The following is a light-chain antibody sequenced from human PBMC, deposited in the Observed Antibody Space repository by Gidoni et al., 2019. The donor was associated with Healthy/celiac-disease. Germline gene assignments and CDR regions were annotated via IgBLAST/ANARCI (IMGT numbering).Light chain of an antibody. CDR2: AAS. V-gene: IGKV1-39*01. J-gene: IGKJ2*01. CDR3: QQCYSTPYT. CDR1: QSISSY. Sequence: DIQMTQSPSSLSASVGDRVTITCRASQSISSYLNWYQQKPGKAPKLLIYAASSLKSGVPSRFSGSGSGTYFTLTISSLQPEDSATYYCQQCYSTPYTFGQGTKLEIK.